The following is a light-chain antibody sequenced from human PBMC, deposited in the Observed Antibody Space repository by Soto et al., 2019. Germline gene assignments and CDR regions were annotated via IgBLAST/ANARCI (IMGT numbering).Light chain of an antibody. CDR1: SNDVGRFNY. V-gene: IGLV2-8*01. CDR2: DVT. CDR3: SSFVHGTSYV. J-gene: IGLJ1*01. Sequence: QSALTQTPSASGSPGQSVTISCAGTSNDVGRFNYVSWYQHHPGKAPKLIIYDVTKRPSGVPDRFSGSKSGNTAYLTVSGLQVEDEADYFCSSFVHGTSYVFGTGTKLTVL.